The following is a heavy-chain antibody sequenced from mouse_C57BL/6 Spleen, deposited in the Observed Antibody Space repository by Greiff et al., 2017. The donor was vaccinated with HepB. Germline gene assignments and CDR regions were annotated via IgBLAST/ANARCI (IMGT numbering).Heavy chain of an antibody. CDR2: IHPSDSDT. V-gene: IGHV1-74*01. D-gene: IGHD1-1*01. CDR3: AISITTVVATPYFDV. J-gene: IGHJ1*03. CDR1: GYTFTSYW. Sequence: QVQLQQPGAELVKPGASVKVSCKASGYTFTSYWMHWVKQRPGQGLEWIGRIHPSDSDTNYNQKFKGKATLTVDKSSSTAYMQLSSLTSEDSAVYYCAISITTVVATPYFDVWGTGTTVTVSS.